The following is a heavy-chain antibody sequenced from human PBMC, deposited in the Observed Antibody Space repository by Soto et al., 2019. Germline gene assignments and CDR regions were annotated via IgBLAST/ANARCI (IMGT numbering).Heavy chain of an antibody. CDR2: IIPIFGTA. Sequence: SVKVSCKASGGTFSSYAISWVRQAPGQGLEWMGGIIPIFGTANYAQKFQGRVTITADESTSTAYKELSSLRSDDTAVYYCANYERLDSSGYGPAFDYWGQGTLVTVSS. J-gene: IGHJ4*02. D-gene: IGHD3-22*01. V-gene: IGHV1-69*13. CDR3: ANYERLDSSGYGPAFDY. CDR1: GGTFSSYA.